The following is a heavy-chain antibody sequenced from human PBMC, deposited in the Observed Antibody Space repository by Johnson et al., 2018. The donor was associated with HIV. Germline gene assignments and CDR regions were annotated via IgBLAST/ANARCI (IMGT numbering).Heavy chain of an antibody. Sequence: VQLVESGGGFIQPGGSLRLSCAASGFTVSSNYMSWVRQAPGKGLEWVSVIYSGGSTYYADSVKGRFTISRDNSKNTLYLQRNSLRAEDTAVYYCASRGDCGGDCYSAFDIWGQGTMVTVSS. J-gene: IGHJ3*02. D-gene: IGHD2-21*02. CDR1: GFTVSSNY. V-gene: IGHV3-66*03. CDR2: IYSGGST. CDR3: ASRGDCGGDCYSAFDI.